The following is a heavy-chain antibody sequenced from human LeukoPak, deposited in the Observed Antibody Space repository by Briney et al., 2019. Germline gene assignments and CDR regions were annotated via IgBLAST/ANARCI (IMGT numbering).Heavy chain of an antibody. Sequence: PGGSLRLSCVVSGLTFRSHWMSWVRQAPGKGLEWVANINFDGSEKHHVDSVKGRFTISRDNAKNSLYLQMNSLRADDTAVYYCARDHVSPGLIFDYWGQGTLVTVSS. CDR1: GLTFRSHW. J-gene: IGHJ4*02. CDR3: ARDHVSPGLIFDY. D-gene: IGHD3-16*01. V-gene: IGHV3-7*03. CDR2: INFDGSEK.